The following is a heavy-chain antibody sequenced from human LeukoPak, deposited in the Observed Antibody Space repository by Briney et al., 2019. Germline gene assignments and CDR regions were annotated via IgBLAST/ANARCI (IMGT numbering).Heavy chain of an antibody. D-gene: IGHD6-19*01. Sequence: SETLSLTCTVSGGAISSSSYYWGWIRQPPGKGPEWIGSIYYSGSTNYNPSLKSRVTISLDTSKNQFSLKLSSVTAADTAVYYCASVRGYSSGWYASGFDPWGQGTLVTVSS. CDR1: GGAISSSSYY. CDR2: IYYSGST. CDR3: ASVRGYSSGWYASGFDP. J-gene: IGHJ5*02. V-gene: IGHV4-39*07.